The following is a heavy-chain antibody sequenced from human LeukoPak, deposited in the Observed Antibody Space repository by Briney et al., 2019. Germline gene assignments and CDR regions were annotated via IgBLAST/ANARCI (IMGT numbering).Heavy chain of an antibody. V-gene: IGHV3-30*03. J-gene: IGHJ4*02. CDR2: ISYDGSNK. D-gene: IGHD4-17*01. Sequence: PGGSLRLSCAASGFTFSSYGMHWVRQAPGKGLEWVAVISYDGSNKYYADSVKGRFTISRDNSKNTLYLQMNSLRAEDTAMYYCARGGDYGVKIDYWGQGTLVTVSS. CDR1: GFTFSSYG. CDR3: ARGGDYGVKIDY.